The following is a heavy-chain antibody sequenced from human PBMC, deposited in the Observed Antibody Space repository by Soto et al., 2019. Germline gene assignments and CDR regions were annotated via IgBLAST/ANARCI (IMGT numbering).Heavy chain of an antibody. CDR1: GFTFSSYG. V-gene: IGHV3-33*01. CDR3: ARDLTRDGYNFDYYYYYGMDV. D-gene: IGHD5-12*01. J-gene: IGHJ6*02. Sequence: SLRLSCAASGFTFSSYGTHWVRQAPGKGLEWVAVIWYDGSNKYYADSVKGRFTISRDNSKNTLYLQMNSLRAEDTAVYYCARDLTRDGYNFDYYYYYGMDVWGQGTTVTVSS. CDR2: IWYDGSNK.